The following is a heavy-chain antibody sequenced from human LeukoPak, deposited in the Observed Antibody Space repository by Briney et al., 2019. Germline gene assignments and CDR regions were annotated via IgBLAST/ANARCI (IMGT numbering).Heavy chain of an antibody. CDR1: GYTFTGYY. CDR3: ARRPQSAGSYYTDFDY. J-gene: IGHJ4*02. CDR2: INPNSGGT. V-gene: IGHV1-2*02. Sequence: ASVKVSCRASGYTFTGYYMHWVRQAPGQGLEWMGWINPNSGGTNYAQKFQGRVTMTRDTSISTAYMELSRLRSDDTAVYYCARRPQSAGSYYTDFDYWGQGTLVTVSS. D-gene: IGHD3-10*01.